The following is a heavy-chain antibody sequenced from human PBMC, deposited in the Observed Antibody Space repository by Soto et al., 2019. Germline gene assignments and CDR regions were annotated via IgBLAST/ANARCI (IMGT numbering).Heavy chain of an antibody. J-gene: IGHJ4*02. CDR2: ISGSGGSK. CDR3: ATIIIPAATNFY. D-gene: IGHD2-2*01. Sequence: EVQLLESGGGLVQPGGSLRLSCAASGITFTAYAMSWVRPAPGKGLEWVSSISGSGGSKYYADSVKGRLTISRDNSKNTLYLQMNSLRAEDTAVYYCATIIIPAATNFYWGQGTLVTVSS. CDR1: GITFTAYA. V-gene: IGHV3-23*01.